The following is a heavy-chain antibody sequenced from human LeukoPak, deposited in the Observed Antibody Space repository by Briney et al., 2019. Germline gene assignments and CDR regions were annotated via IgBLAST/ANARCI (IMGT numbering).Heavy chain of an antibody. Sequence: GGSLRLSCAASGFTFSSYWMHWVRQVPGKGLVWVSRAKSEDDASYADSVKGRFTISRDNAKNTLYLQMNSLRADDTAVYYCARGGDNFDYWGQGTLVTVSS. CDR2: AKSEDDA. J-gene: IGHJ4*02. D-gene: IGHD2-21*02. CDR1: GFTFSSYW. CDR3: ARGGDNFDY. V-gene: IGHV3-74*01.